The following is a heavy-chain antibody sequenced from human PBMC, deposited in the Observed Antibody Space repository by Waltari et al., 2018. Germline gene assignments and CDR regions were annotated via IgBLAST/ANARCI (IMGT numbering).Heavy chain of an antibody. J-gene: IGHJ4*02. Sequence: QVQLVQSGAEVKKPGASVKVSCKASGYTFTGYYMPWVRQAPGQGLEWMGRINPNSGGTNYAQKFQGRVTMTRDTSISTAYMELSRLRSDDTAVYYCARGARYYSGYDPVDYWGQGTLVTVSS. CDR1: GYTFTGYY. D-gene: IGHD5-12*01. CDR2: INPNSGGT. CDR3: ARGARYYSGYDPVDY. V-gene: IGHV1-2*06.